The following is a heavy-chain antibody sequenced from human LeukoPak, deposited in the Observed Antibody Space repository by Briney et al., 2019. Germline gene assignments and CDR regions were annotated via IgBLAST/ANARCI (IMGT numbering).Heavy chain of an antibody. Sequence: SQTLSLTCAVSGGSISSGGYSWSWIRQPPGKGLGWLGYIYHSGSTYYNPSLKSRVTISVDRSKNQFSLKLSSVTAADTAVYYCARASAYSSSSGVNYWDQGTLVTVSS. D-gene: IGHD6-6*01. CDR1: GGSISSGGYS. J-gene: IGHJ4*02. V-gene: IGHV4-30-2*01. CDR2: IYHSGST. CDR3: ARASAYSSSSGVNY.